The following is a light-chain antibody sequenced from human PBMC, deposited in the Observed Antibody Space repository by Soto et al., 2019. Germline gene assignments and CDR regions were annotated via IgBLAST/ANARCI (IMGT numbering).Light chain of an antibody. CDR2: VVS. J-gene: IGLJ2*01. Sequence: QSALTQPASVSGSPGQSITLSCTGTSSDVGGYNYVSWYQQHPGKAPKLMIYVVSNRPSGVSNRFSGSKSGNTTSLTISGLQAEDEADYYCSSYTSSSTVVFGGGTKLTV. CDR1: SSDVGGYNY. V-gene: IGLV2-14*01. CDR3: SSYTSSSTVV.